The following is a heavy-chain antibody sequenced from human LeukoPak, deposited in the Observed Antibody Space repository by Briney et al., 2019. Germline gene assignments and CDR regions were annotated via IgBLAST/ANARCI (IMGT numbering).Heavy chain of an antibody. CDR1: GFTFSSYG. J-gene: IGHJ4*02. CDR3: AREYSFYDSSGYFDY. Sequence: GGSLRLSCAASGFTFSSYGMHWVRQAPGKGLEWVAVIWYDGSNKYYADSVKGRFTISRDNSKNTLYLQMNSLRAEDTAVYYCAREYSFYDSSGYFDYWGQGTLVTVSS. CDR2: IWYDGSNK. V-gene: IGHV3-33*08. D-gene: IGHD3-22*01.